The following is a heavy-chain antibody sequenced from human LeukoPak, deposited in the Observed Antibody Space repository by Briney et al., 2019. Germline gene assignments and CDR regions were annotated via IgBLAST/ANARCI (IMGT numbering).Heavy chain of an antibody. CDR2: IYSGGST. Sequence: GGSLRLSRAASGFTVSSNYMSWVRQAPGKGLEWVSVIYSGGSTYYADSVKGRFTISRDNSKNTLYLQMNSLRAEDTAVYYCARGGGSYEGDYFDYWGQGTLVTVSS. V-gene: IGHV3-53*01. CDR1: GFTVSSNY. CDR3: ARGGGSYEGDYFDY. D-gene: IGHD1-26*01. J-gene: IGHJ4*02.